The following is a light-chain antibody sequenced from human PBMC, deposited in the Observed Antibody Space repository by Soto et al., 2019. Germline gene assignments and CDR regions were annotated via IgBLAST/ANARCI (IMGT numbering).Light chain of an antibody. CDR3: MQSTQRPPT. CDR1: QSLLHITGETF. V-gene: IGKV2D-29*02. CDR2: EVS. Sequence: DVVMTQTPLSLSVAPGQPASISCKSSQSLLHITGETFLFWYLQKPGQSPQLLIYEVSTRVSGVPDRFSGSGSGTDFTLEISRVETDDVGSYYCMQSTQRPPTFGQGTRLGIE. J-gene: IGKJ5*01.